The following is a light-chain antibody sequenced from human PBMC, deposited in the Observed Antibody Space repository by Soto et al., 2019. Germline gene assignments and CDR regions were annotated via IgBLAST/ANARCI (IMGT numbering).Light chain of an antibody. J-gene: IGLJ1*01. Sequence: QSALTQPASMSGTPGQSITISCTGTSSDVGSYYPVSWFQQHPGKAPKLNIYEVNKRPSGVSDRFSGSKSGNTASLTISGLQAADEAEYYCCSYAGDTTFFVFGTGTKLTVL. V-gene: IGLV2-23*02. CDR1: SSDVGSYYP. CDR3: CSYAGDTTFFV. CDR2: EVN.